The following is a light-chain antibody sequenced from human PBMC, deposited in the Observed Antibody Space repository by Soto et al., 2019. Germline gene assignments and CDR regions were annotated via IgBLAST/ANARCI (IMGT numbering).Light chain of an antibody. CDR2: GNN. J-gene: IGLJ2*01. Sequence: QSVLTQPPSVSGAPGQEVTISCTGGSSDIGAGYVVHWYQQLPGTAPKLLIYGNNNRPSGVPDRFSGSKSGTSASLAITGLQAEDEADYYCQSYDDSLSGHVVFGGGTKLTVL. CDR1: SSDIGAGYV. CDR3: QSYDDSLSGHVV. V-gene: IGLV1-40*01.